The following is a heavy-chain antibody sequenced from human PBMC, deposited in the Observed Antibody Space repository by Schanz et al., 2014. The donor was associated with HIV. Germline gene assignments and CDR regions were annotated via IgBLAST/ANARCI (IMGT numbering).Heavy chain of an antibody. Sequence: VQLLESGGGLEQPGGSLRLSCAASGFTFSSYGMHWVRQAPGKGLEWVAVIWFDGRNKYYGDSVKGRFMISRDNSNNTLYLQMNSLRAEDTAVYFCTRGRFLERGGMDVWGQGTAVTVSS. CDR1: GFTFSSYG. CDR3: TRGRFLERGGMDV. J-gene: IGHJ6*02. V-gene: IGHV3-33*01. CDR2: IWFDGRNK. D-gene: IGHD3-3*01.